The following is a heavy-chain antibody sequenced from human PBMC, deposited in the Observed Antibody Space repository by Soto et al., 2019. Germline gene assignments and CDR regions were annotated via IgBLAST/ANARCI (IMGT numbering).Heavy chain of an antibody. CDR2: ISYDGSNK. J-gene: IGHJ6*02. Sequence: GGSLRLSCAASGFTFSSYGMHWVRQAPGKGLEWVAVISYDGSNKYYADSVKGRFTISRDNSKNTQYLQMNSLRAEDTAVYYCAKDRGGYDFFGYYYYGMDVWGQGTTVTVSS. CDR1: GFTFSSYG. CDR3: AKDRGGYDFFGYYYYGMDV. V-gene: IGHV3-30*18. D-gene: IGHD5-12*01.